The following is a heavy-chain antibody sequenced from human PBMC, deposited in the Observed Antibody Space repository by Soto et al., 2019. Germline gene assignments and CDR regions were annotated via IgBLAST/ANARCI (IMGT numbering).Heavy chain of an antibody. CDR3: VKDGGDSGSSIAVN. D-gene: IGHD1-26*01. CDR1: GFSFGDYY. Sequence: QVQLVESGGRLVKPGGSLRLSCAASGFSFGDYYMSWIRQAPGKGLEWISFISSSASYRDYADSVRGRFTISRDNVNNSLYLQRNSLTVEDTAVYYCVKDGGDSGSSIAVNWGRGTLVTVSS. J-gene: IGHJ4*02. CDR2: ISSSASYR. V-gene: IGHV3-11*06.